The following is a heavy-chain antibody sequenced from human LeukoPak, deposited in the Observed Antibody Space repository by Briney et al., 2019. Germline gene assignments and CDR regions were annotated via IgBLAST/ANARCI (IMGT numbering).Heavy chain of an antibody. J-gene: IGHJ4*02. CDR2: IRSKGFGGTI. Sequence: GGSLRLSCTTSGFTFGDYAMSWFRQAPGKGLEWVGFIRSKGFGGTIDYGAAVKGGFTISRDDSKSIAYLQMNSLKTEDTAVYYCSRRGTIAAPDYWGQGTLVTVSS. D-gene: IGHD6-6*01. V-gene: IGHV3-49*03. CDR1: GFTFGDYA. CDR3: SRRGTIAAPDY.